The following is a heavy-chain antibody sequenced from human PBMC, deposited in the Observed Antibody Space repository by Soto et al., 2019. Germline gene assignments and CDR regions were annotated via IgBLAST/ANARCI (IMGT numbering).Heavy chain of an antibody. V-gene: IGHV3-9*01. CDR3: AKDTAPAGYYYMDV. CDR2: ISYNSGSI. J-gene: IGHJ6*03. CDR1: GFTFDDYA. Sequence: GGSLRLSCAASGFTFDDYAMHWVRQAPGKGLEWVSGISYNSGSIGYADSVKGRFTISRDNAKNSLYLQMNSLRAEDTALYYCAKDTAPAGYYYMDVWGKGTTVTVSS.